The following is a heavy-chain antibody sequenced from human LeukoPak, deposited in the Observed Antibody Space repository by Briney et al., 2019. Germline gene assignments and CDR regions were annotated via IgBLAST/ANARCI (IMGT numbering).Heavy chain of an antibody. V-gene: IGHV4-4*07. J-gene: IGHJ5*02. D-gene: IGHD6-13*01. CDR2: IYTSGST. Sequence: PSETLSLTCTVSGGSISSYYWSWIRQPAGKGLEWIGRIYTSGSTNYNPSLKSRVTMSVDTSKNQFSPKLSSVTAADTAVYYCARDALIAAAGNNWFDPWGQGTLVTVSS. CDR1: GGSISSYY. CDR3: ARDALIAAAGNNWFDP.